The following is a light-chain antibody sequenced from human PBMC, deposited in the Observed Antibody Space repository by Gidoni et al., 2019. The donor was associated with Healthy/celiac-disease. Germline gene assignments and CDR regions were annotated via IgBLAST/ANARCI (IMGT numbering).Light chain of an antibody. CDR3: CSYAGSLWV. Sequence: PAVTQHRTASGSPGQSVTISCTGTSSDVGGYNYVSWYQQHPGKAPKLMIYDVSKRPSGVPDRFSGSKSGNTASLTISGLQAEDEADYYCCSYAGSLWVFGGGTKLTVL. CDR2: DVS. CDR1: SSDVGGYNY. J-gene: IGLJ3*02. V-gene: IGLV2-11*01.